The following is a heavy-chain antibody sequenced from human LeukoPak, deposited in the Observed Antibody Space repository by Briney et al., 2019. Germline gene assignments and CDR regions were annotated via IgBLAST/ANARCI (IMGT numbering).Heavy chain of an antibody. J-gene: IGHJ5*02. Sequence: SETLSLTCTVSGGSISSGSYYWSWIRQPAGKGLEWIGHIYTSGSTNYNPSLKSRVTISVDTSKNQFSLKLSSVTAADTAVYFCARSEYSNVLNWFDPWGQGTLVTVSS. CDR2: IYTSGST. CDR3: ARSEYSNVLNWFDP. D-gene: IGHD5-18*01. CDR1: GGSISSGSYY. V-gene: IGHV4-61*09.